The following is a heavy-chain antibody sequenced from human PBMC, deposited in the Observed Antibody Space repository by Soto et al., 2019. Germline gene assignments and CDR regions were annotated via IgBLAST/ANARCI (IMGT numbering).Heavy chain of an antibody. J-gene: IGHJ4*02. CDR2: ISGSGGST. CDR3: AYSSTPFDY. V-gene: IGHV3-23*01. CDR1: GFIFNNYA. Sequence: PGGSLRLSCAASGFIFNNYAMSWVRQAPGKGLEWVSAISGSGGSTYYADSVKGRFTISRDNSKNTLYLQMSSLRAEDTAVYYCAYSSTPFDYWGQGTLVTVSS. D-gene: IGHD6-13*01.